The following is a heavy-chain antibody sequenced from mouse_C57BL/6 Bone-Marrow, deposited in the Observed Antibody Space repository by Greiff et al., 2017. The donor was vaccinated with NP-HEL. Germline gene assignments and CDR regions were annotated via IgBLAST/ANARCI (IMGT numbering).Heavy chain of an antibody. CDR2: ISSGSSTI. CDR3: ANYGSSSWFAY. V-gene: IGHV5-17*01. Sequence: EVQLMESGGGLVKPGGSLKLSCAASGFTFSDYGMHWVRQAPEKGLEWVAYISSGSSTIYYADTVKGRFTISRDNAKNTLFLQMTSLRSEDTAMYYCANYGSSSWFAYWGQGTLVTVSA. CDR1: GFTFSDYG. J-gene: IGHJ3*01. D-gene: IGHD1-1*01.